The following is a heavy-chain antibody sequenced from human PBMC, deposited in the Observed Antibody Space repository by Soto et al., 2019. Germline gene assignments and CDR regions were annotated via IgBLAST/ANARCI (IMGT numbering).Heavy chain of an antibody. CDR1: GTSMSGHF. J-gene: IGHJ5*02. Sequence: QVQLQESGPGLVKASETLSLTCTVSGTSMSGHFLSWMRQPPGKGLEWIGYGYYSGSTLYNPSLKSRVTISLDTSKTHCSLRLNSVTSADTAVYYCARGVYLSLVRTGWFDPWGQGTLVTVSS. V-gene: IGHV4-59*11. CDR2: GYYSGST. CDR3: ARGVYLSLVRTGWFDP. D-gene: IGHD3-10*01.